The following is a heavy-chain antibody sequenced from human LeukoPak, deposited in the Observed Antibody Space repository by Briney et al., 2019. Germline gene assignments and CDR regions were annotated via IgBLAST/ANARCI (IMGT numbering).Heavy chain of an antibody. CDR2: IYHSGST. D-gene: IGHD3-10*01. CDR1: GYSISSGYY. CDR3: AREPYGSGSYYNGIF. Sequence: PSETLSLTCTVSGYSISSGYYWGWIRQPPGKGLEWIGSIYHSGSTYYNPSLKSRVTISVDTSKNQFSLKLSSVTAADTAVYYCAREPYGSGSYYNGIFWGQGTLVTVSS. J-gene: IGHJ4*02. V-gene: IGHV4-38-2*02.